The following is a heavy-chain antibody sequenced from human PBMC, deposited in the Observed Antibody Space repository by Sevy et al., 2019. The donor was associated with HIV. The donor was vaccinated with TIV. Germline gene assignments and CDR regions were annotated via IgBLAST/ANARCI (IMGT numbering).Heavy chain of an antibody. CDR3: AKDRIEGARKLDY. D-gene: IGHD1-26*01. CDR1: GFTFGNYA. J-gene: IGHJ4*02. CDR2: ISGTGGTT. V-gene: IGHV3-23*01. Sequence: GGSLRLSCAASGFTFGNYAMTWVRQAVGKGLEWVSSISGTGGTTYYADSVKGRFTISRDNSKNTLYIQMNSLRAEDTAVYYCAKDRIEGARKLDYWGQGTLVTVSS.